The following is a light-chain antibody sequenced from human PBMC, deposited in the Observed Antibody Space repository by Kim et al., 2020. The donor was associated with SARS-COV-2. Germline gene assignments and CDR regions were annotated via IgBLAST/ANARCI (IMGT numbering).Light chain of an antibody. CDR3: CSYTTTRTNV. CDR1: TSDVGGHLY. J-gene: IGLJ1*01. Sequence: QSALTQPASVSGSPGQSITISCNGTTSDVGGHLYVSWYQQHPGKVPKLIIFDVNNRPSGVSSRFSGSKSGNTASLTISGLQADDEADYYCCSYTTTRTNVFGTGTKVTVL. CDR2: DVN. V-gene: IGLV2-14*03.